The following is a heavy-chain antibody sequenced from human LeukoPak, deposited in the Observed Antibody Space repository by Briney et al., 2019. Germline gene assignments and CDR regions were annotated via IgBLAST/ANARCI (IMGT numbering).Heavy chain of an antibody. CDR2: SRNKASSYTT. V-gene: IGHV3-72*01. J-gene: IGHJ4*02. Sequence: GGSLRLSCAASGFKFSDHYIDWVRQAPGKGLEWVGRSRNKASSYTTEYAASVEGRFTISRDVSESSLYLQMNSLRTEDTAVYYCARDSRSGWSPTLDYWGQGTLVTVSS. CDR3: ARDSRSGWSPTLDY. CDR1: GFKFSDHY. D-gene: IGHD6-19*01.